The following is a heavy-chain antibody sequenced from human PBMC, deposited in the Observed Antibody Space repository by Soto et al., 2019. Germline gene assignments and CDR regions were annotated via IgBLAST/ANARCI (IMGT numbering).Heavy chain of an antibody. Sequence: GESLKISCKGSGYSFTSYWIGWVRQMPGKGLEWMGIIYPGDSDTGYSPSFQGQVTISADKSISTAYLQWSSLKASDTAMYYCARRQGHYCSGGSCYSGWFDPWGQGTLVTVSS. CDR2: IYPGDSDT. V-gene: IGHV5-51*01. D-gene: IGHD2-15*01. J-gene: IGHJ5*02. CDR3: ARRQGHYCSGGSCYSGWFDP. CDR1: GYSFTSYW.